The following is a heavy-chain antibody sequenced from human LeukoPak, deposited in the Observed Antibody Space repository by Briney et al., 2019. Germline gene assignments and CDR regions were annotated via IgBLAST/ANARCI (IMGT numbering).Heavy chain of an antibody. CDR1: GFTFSNYA. CDR2: ISGSGDST. D-gene: IGHD6-19*01. J-gene: IGHJ4*02. V-gene: IGHV3-23*01. CDR3: ARRSGVAVAGAIDY. Sequence: HSGGSLRLSCAASGFTFSNYAMRWVRQAPGKGLEWVSGISGSGDSTYYADSVKGRFTISRDNSKNTLYLQMNSLRAEDTAVYFCARRSGVAVAGAIDYWGQGTLVTVSS.